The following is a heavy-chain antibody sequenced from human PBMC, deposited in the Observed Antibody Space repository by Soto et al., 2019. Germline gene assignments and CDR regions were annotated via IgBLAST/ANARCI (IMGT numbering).Heavy chain of an antibody. J-gene: IGHJ6*02. V-gene: IGHV3-64D*06. CDR3: VKGRSGEYYFDAMDV. Sequence: LRAFLSASGSRFRSYAMHWVRRAPGMGLEYVAGIRSIGGDTLYADSVKARFTISRDQPKNTVFLQMSSLRIEETAVYYCVKGRSGEYYFDAMDVWGQGT. CDR1: GSRFRSYA. CDR2: IRSIGGDT. D-gene: IGHD3-9*01.